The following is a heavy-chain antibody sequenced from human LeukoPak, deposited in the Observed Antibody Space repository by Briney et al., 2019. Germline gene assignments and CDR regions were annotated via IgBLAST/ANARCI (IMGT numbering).Heavy chain of an antibody. V-gene: IGHV3-66*01. Sequence: PGGSLRLSCAASGFTVSSNYMSWVRQAPGKGLEWVSVIYSGGSTYYADSVKGRFTISRDNSKNTLYLQMNSLRAEDTAVYYCARDRMVRGVTYYFDYWGQGTLVTVSS. J-gene: IGHJ4*02. CDR2: IYSGGST. CDR1: GFTVSSNY. D-gene: IGHD3-10*01. CDR3: ARDRMVRGVTYYFDY.